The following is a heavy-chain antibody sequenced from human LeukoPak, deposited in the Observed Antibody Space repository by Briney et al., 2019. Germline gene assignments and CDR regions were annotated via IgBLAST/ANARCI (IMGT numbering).Heavy chain of an antibody. D-gene: IGHD2-2*01. CDR1: GFTFSSYS. CDR3: GRACSSSTCGTRAGPYAVDI. Sequence: GGSLRLSCSASGFTFSSYSIYWVRQAPGKGLEWVSFISSGGSTISYADSVKGRFTISRENAKNSLYLQMSSLRAGDTAVYYCGRACSSSTCGTRAGPYAVDIWGQGTMLTVSS. V-gene: IGHV3-21*01. J-gene: IGHJ3*02. CDR2: ISSGGSTI.